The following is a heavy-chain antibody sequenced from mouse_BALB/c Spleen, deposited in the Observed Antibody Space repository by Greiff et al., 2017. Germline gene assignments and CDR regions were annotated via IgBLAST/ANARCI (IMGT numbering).Heavy chain of an antibody. CDR1: GYSITSGYS. Sequence: EVKLVESGPDLVKPSQSLSLTCTVTGYSITSGYSWHWIRQFPGNKLEWMGYIHYRGSTNYNPSLKSRISITRDTSKNQFFLQLNSVTTEDTATYYCARSTMITTLYYYAMDYWGQGTSVTVSS. CDR3: ARSTMITTLYYYAMDY. CDR2: IHYRGST. V-gene: IGHV3-1*02. J-gene: IGHJ4*01. D-gene: IGHD2-4*01.